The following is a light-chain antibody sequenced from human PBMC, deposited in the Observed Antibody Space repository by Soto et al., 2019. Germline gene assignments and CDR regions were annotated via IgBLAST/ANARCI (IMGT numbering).Light chain of an antibody. CDR1: PPVNTW. CDR2: DAS. Sequence: DIQLTPSPSTLFSSVGERVTITCRASPPVNTWFGWYQHKPGKAPKLLIYDASVLETGVPSRFSGFSSGTECTLTISSLQPDDFATYFCQQYNSYSPEGLTFGGGTKVDIK. J-gene: IGKJ4*01. CDR3: QQYNSYSPEGLT. V-gene: IGKV1-5*01.